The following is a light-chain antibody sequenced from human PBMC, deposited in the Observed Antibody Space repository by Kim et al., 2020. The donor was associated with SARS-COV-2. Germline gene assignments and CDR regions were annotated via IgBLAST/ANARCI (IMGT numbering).Light chain of an antibody. V-gene: IGKV1-27*01. CDR1: QGISSY. CDR3: QKDNSAPA. J-gene: IGKJ1*01. Sequence: DIQMTQSPSSLSASVGDRVTITCRASQGISSYLAWYQQKPGKVPKLLIYAASVLQSGVPSRCSGSGSGTDFTLTISSLQPEDVATYYCQKDNSAPAFGQGTKVDIK. CDR2: AAS.